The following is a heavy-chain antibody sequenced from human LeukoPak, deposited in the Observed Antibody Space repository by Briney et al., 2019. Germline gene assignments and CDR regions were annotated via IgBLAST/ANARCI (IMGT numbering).Heavy chain of an antibody. CDR3: TKESATGSRYSFDY. J-gene: IGHJ4*02. D-gene: IGHD2-15*01. Sequence: PGTSLRLSCAASGFTFSSHGILWVRQAPGKGLEGLAVVSSDGGTTYYADSVKGRFTISRDNCKNTLYLQMTSLRGEDTAIYYCTKESATGSRYSFDYWGQGTLVTVSS. CDR1: GFTFSSHG. V-gene: IGHV3-30*18. CDR2: VSSDGGTT.